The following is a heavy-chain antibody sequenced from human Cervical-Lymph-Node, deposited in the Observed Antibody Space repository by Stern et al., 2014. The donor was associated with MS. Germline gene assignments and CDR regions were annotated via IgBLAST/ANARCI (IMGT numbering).Heavy chain of an antibody. V-gene: IGHV3-33*01. CDR1: GFTFSSYG. CDR3: ARDGSTSGWYELDY. J-gene: IGHJ4*02. D-gene: IGHD6-19*01. CDR2: TWYDGSNR. Sequence: QVQLVQSGGGVVQPGTSLRLSCAASGFTFSSYGMHWVRQAPGTGLEWVAVTWYDGSNRYYADSVKGRFTISKDNSKNTLYLQMNSLRAEDTAIYYCARDGSTSGWYELDYWGQGTLVTVSS.